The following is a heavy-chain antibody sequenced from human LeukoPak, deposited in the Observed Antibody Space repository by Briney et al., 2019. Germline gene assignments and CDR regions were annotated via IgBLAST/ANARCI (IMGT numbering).Heavy chain of an antibody. CDR3: VRDEHNWAFDI. D-gene: IGHD1-1*01. CDR1: GYTFTKYY. J-gene: IGHJ3*02. Sequence: ASVKVSCKASGYTFTKYYIHCARQAPGQGLEWMGRINPSDGSTTYAQKFQGRVAMTRDTSTSTVYMELSSLTSEDTAMYYCVRDEHNWAFDIWGQGTMVTVSS. CDR2: INPSDGST. V-gene: IGHV1-46*01.